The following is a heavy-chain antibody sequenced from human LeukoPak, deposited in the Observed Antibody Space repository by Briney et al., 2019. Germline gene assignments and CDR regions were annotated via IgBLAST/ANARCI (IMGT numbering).Heavy chain of an antibody. D-gene: IGHD2-8*02. V-gene: IGHV3-23*01. CDR3: VRSAGLCGGSGSGCYPHWFDP. CDR2: VSGGFTT. CDR1: GFTFSTYA. Sequence: PGGSLRLSCATPGFTFSTYAMTWVRQAPGKGLEWVSVVSGGFTTYYADSVKGRFTVSRDNSKNTLYLQMNSLRVEDTAIYYCVRSAGLCGGSGSGCYPHWFDPWGRGTLVTVSS. J-gene: IGHJ5*02.